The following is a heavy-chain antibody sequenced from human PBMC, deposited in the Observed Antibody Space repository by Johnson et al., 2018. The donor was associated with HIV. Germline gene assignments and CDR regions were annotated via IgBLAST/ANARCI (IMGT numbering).Heavy chain of an antibody. CDR1: GFSFTTI. CDR2: INQDGSET. J-gene: IGHJ3*02. CDR3: ATSLSREDSFDI. D-gene: IGHD2-15*01. V-gene: IGHV3-7*05. Sequence: VPLVESGGGLVQPGGSLRLSCVVSGFSFTTIMTWLRQAPGKGLEWVANINQDGSETSYVDSVKGRFTISRDNAKNSVSLQMNSLRAEDTALYYCATSLSREDSFDIWGQGTMVTVSS.